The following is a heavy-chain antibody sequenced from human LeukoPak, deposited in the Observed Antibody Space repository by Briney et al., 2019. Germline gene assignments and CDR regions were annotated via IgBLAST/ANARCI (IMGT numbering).Heavy chain of an antibody. J-gene: IGHJ4*02. CDR2: IKQDGSKK. CDR1: GFPFSSYW. V-gene: IGHV3-7*04. D-gene: IGHD5-24*01. Sequence: PGGSLRLSCVASGFPFSSYWMTWVRQAPGKGLEWVANIKQDGSKKSYADSVKGRFTISRDNAKNSLYLQMNSLRAEDTAIYYCTRVGYIDEGIDYWGQGTLVTVSS. CDR3: TRVGYIDEGIDY.